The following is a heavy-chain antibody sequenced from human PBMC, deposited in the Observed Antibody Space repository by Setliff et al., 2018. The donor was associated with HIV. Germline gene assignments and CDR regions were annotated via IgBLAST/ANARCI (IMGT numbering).Heavy chain of an antibody. J-gene: IGHJ4*02. CDR2: INHSGIT. V-gene: IGHV4-39*07. CDR3: ARKVGGDFDY. Sequence: PSETLSLTCTVSRDSMSSETFYWSWVRQPPGKGLECIGEINHSGITNYNPSLKSRVTISVDTSKNQFSLKLSSVTAADTAVYFCARKVGGDFDYWGQGTLVTVSS. CDR1: RDSMSSETFY. D-gene: IGHD2-2*01.